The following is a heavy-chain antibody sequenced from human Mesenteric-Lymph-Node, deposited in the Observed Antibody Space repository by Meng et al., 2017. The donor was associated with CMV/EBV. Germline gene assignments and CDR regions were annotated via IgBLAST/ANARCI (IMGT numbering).Heavy chain of an antibody. Sequence: SGFAFYECAVTWVRQAPGKGLEWVSALSGSGGNTFYAESVQGRFTISRDNSKNRLYLQMNSLRAADTAVYYCAKSDDFDWLLYGLDSWGQGTLVTVSS. CDR1: GFAFYECA. CDR2: LSGSGGNT. J-gene: IGHJ4*02. V-gene: IGHV3-23*01. CDR3: AKSDDFDWLLYGLDS. D-gene: IGHD3-9*01.